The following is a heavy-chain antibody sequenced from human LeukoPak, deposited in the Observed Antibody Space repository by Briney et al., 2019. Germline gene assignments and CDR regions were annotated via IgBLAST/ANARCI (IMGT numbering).Heavy chain of an antibody. CDR2: IYHSGNT. D-gene: IGHD3-10*01. J-gene: IGHJ4*02. V-gene: IGHV4-30-4*08. CDR1: GGSISSGDYF. CDR3: ARSTYGAFDY. Sequence: SETLSLTXSVSGGSISSGDYFWTWIRQPPGKGLEWIGYIYHSGNTYYTPTLKSRLTISLDTSKNQFSLKLRSVTAADAAVYYYARSTYGAFDYWGQGTLVTVSS.